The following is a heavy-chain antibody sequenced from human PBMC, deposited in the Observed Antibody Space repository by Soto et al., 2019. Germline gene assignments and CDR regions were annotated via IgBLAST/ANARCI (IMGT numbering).Heavy chain of an antibody. Sequence: ASVKVSCKASGYTFTSSGISWVRQAPGQGLEWMGWISAYNGNTNYAQKLQGRVTMTTDTSTSTAYMELRSLRSDDTAVYYCARTRNYYDSSAPSSLYDYWGQGTLVTVS. CDR2: ISAYNGNT. CDR1: GYTFTSSG. CDR3: ARTRNYYDSSAPSSLYDY. D-gene: IGHD3-22*01. J-gene: IGHJ4*02. V-gene: IGHV1-18*01.